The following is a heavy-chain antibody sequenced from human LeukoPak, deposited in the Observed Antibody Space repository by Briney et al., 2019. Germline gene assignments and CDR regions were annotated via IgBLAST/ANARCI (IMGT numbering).Heavy chain of an antibody. D-gene: IGHD4-17*01. CDR1: GYSISSGYY. CDR2: IYHSGST. CDR3: ARLYGDYGYYFDY. V-gene: IGHV4-38-2*01. J-gene: IGHJ4*02. Sequence: PSETLSLTCAVSGYSISSGYYWGWIRQPPGKGLEWIGSIYHSGSTYYNPSLKSRVTMSVDTSKNQFSLKLSSVTAADTAVYYCARLYGDYGYYFDYWGQGTLVTLSS.